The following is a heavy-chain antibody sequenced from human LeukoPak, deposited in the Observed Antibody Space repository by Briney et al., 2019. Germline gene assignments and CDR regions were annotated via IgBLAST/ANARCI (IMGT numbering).Heavy chain of an antibody. CDR3: TKRALGSAYYFDS. J-gene: IGHJ4*02. Sequence: PGGSLRLSCAASGFTFNSYVMSWVRQAPGKGLDWVSSINGNGDSTYYADSVQSRFTISRDNSKKTLHLQMNSLRAEDTAVYYCTKRALGSAYYFDSWGQGTLVTVSS. V-gene: IGHV3-23*01. D-gene: IGHD1-26*01. CDR2: INGNGDST. CDR1: GFTFNSYV.